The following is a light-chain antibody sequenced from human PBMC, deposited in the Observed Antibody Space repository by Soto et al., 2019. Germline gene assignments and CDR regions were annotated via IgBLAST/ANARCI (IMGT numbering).Light chain of an antibody. CDR3: LQYVRSPPKFT. Sequence: EIVLTQSPGTLSLSPGERATLSCRASQSVSSSYLAWYQQKPGQAPRLLIYGASIRATGIPDRFSGSGSGTDFTLTISRVEPEDFAVYYCLQYVRSPPKFTFGPGTKVDIK. CDR1: QSVSSSY. J-gene: IGKJ3*01. CDR2: GAS. V-gene: IGKV3-20*01.